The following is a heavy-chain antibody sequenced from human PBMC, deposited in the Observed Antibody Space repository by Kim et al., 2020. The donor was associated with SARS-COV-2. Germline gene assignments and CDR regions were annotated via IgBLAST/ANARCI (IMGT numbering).Heavy chain of an antibody. CDR3: ARGPYAGSARFDC. CDR2: IWYDGSNE. J-gene: IGHJ4*02. V-gene: IGHV3-33*01. CDR1: GLTFRNYG. D-gene: IGHD2-8*01. Sequence: GGSLRLSCAASGLTFRNYGMHWVRQAPGKGLEWVASIWYDGSNERYVVSVKGRFTISRDNSKNTLVLQMNSLRAEDTAIFYCARGPYAGSARFDCWGQGTQVTVSS.